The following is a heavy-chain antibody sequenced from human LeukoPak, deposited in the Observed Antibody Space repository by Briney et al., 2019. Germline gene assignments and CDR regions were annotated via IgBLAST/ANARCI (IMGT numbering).Heavy chain of an antibody. CDR1: GGTFSSYA. V-gene: IGHV1-69*13. J-gene: IGHJ4*02. CDR2: IIPIFGTA. CDR3: ARVRSPRDIAAAFDY. D-gene: IGHD5-12*01. Sequence: SVKVSCKASGGTFSSYAISWVRQAPGQGLEWMGGIIPIFGTANYAQKFQGRVTITADESASTAYMELSSLRSEDTAVYYCARVRSPRDIAAAFDYWGQGTLVTVSS.